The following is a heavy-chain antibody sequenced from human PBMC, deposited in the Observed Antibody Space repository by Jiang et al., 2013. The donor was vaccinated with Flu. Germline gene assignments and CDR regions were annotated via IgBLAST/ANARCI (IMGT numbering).Heavy chain of an antibody. CDR1: GFTFSSYS. J-gene: IGHJ6*02. Sequence: VQLLESGGGLVKPGGSLRLSCAASGFTFSSYSMNWVRQAPGKGLEWVSSISSSSSYIYYADSVKGRFTISRDNAKNSLYLQMNSLRAEDTAVYYCARDYFRDDFWSGYQYYYYGMDVWGQGTTVTVSS. CDR3: ARDYFRDDFWSGYQYYYYGMDV. V-gene: IGHV3-21*01. D-gene: IGHD3-3*01. CDR2: ISSSSSYI.